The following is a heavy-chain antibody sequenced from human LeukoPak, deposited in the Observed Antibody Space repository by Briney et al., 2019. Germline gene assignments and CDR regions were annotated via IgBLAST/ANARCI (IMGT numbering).Heavy chain of an antibody. D-gene: IGHD2-8*01. CDR3: ARQKGEWGPNYYYGMDV. Sequence: SETLSLTCTVSGGSISSYYWSWIRQPPGKGLEWIGYIYDSGSTNYNPSLKSRVTISVDTSKNQFSLKLSSVTAADTAVYYCARQKGEWGPNYYYGMDVWGQGTTATVSS. CDR1: GGSISSYY. J-gene: IGHJ6*02. V-gene: IGHV4-59*08. CDR2: IYDSGST.